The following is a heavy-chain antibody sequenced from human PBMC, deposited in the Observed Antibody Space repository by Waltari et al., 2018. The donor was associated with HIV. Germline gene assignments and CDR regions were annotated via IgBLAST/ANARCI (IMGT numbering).Heavy chain of an antibody. D-gene: IGHD3-22*01. J-gene: IGHJ4*02. V-gene: IGHV4-39*02. CDR2: IYYSGNP. Sequence: QLQLQESGPGLVKPSETLSLTCTVSGGSITSSSYYWGWIRQPPGKGLEWIGNIYYSGNPYYNSSLRSRVTISVDMSKNQFSLKLNSVTAADTAVYYCARDRYYYARTGSPDYWGQGTLVTVSS. CDR1: GGSITSSSYY. CDR3: ARDRYYYARTGSPDY.